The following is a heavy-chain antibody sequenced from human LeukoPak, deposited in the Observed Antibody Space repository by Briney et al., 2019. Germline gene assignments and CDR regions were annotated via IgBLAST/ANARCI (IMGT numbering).Heavy chain of an antibody. D-gene: IGHD2-15*01. CDR1: GFTFSNYG. CDR2: ISDSGAGT. CDR3: AKAPVTSCRGAFCYPFDS. V-gene: IGHV3-23*01. J-gene: IGHJ4*02. Sequence: GGTLRLSCAASGFTFSNYGMSWVRQAPGKGLEWVSAISDSGAGTYYADSVKGRFTISRDNSRNTMYLQMNSLRVEDAAVYYCAKAPVTSCRGAFCYPFDSWGQGTLVTVSS.